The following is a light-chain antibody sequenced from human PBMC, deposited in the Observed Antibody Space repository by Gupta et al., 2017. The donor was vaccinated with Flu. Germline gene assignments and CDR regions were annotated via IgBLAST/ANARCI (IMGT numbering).Light chain of an antibody. V-gene: IGKV1-9*01. CDR3: QQLNSYPREFT. CDR1: QGISSY. CDR2: AAS. Sequence: DIQLTQSPSFLSASVGDRVTITCRASQGISSYLAWYQQKPGKAPKLLIYAASTLKSGVPSRFSGSGSGTEFTLTISSLQPEDFATYYCQQLNSYPREFTFGPGTKVDIK. J-gene: IGKJ3*01.